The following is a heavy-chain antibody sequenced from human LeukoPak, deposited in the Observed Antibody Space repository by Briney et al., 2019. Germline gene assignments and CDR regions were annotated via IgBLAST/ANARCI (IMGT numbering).Heavy chain of an antibody. V-gene: IGHV1-2*06. CDR3: ARDLYDSSGYYYVDY. CDR1: GCTFTGYY. Sequence: ASVKVSCKASGCTFTGYYMHWVRQAPGQGLEWMGRINPNSGGTNYAQKFQGRVTMTRDTSISTAYMELSRLRSDDTAVYYCARDLYDSSGYYYVDYWGQGTLVTVSS. D-gene: IGHD3-22*01. J-gene: IGHJ4*02. CDR2: INPNSGGT.